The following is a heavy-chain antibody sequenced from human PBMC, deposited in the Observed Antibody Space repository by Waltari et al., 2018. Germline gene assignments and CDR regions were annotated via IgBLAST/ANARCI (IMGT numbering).Heavy chain of an antibody. J-gene: IGHJ4*02. CDR2: IIPILGIA. Sequence: QVQLVQSGAEVKKPGSSVKVSCKASGGTFSSDALSWVRQAPGQGLELMGRIIPILGIANYGQKFQGRVTITADESTSTAYMELSSLRSEDTAVYYCATPPPYYYGSGSYYPYWGQGTLVTVSS. V-gene: IGHV1-69*04. D-gene: IGHD3-10*01. CDR3: ATPPPYYYGSGSYYPY. CDR1: GGTFSSDA.